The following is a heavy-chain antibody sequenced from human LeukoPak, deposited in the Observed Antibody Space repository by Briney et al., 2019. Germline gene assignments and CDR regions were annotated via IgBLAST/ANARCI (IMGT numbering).Heavy chain of an antibody. D-gene: IGHD2/OR15-2a*01. V-gene: IGHV3-15*01. CDR3: TRLISRDV. Sequence: GGSLRLSCAASGFTFSKAWMSWVRQAPGKGLEWVGLIKTAGGTPDYAAPVKGRFTISRDDSENTLYLQMNSLKTEDTAVYYCTRLISRDVWGQGTTVTVSS. CDR2: IKTAGGTP. CDR1: GFTFSKAW. J-gene: IGHJ6*02.